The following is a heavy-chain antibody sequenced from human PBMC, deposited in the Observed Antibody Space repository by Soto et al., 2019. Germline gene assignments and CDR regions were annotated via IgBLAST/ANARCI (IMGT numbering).Heavy chain of an antibody. CDR1: GGSISSYY. CDR2: IYYSGST. V-gene: IGHV4-59*01. J-gene: IGHJ4*02. Sequence: SETLSLTCTVSGGSISSYYWSWIRQPPGKGLEWIGYIYYSGSTNYNPSLKSRVTISVDTSKNQFSLKLSSVTAADTAVYYCARHGRAYSSSPSYWGQGTLVTVPS. CDR3: ARHGRAYSSSPSY. D-gene: IGHD6-6*01.